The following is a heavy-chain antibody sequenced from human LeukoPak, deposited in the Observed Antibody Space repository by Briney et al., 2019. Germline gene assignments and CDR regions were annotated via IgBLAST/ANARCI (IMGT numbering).Heavy chain of an antibody. D-gene: IGHD6-6*01. J-gene: IGHJ5*02. Sequence: ASVKVSCKAAGYTFSNFGISWVRQAPGQGLEWMGWISGYNGETNYAQKFQGRVTMTTDTSANTAYMEVRSLRSDDTAVYCCARHYEIAVRYGRFDPRGQGTLGIVSS. V-gene: IGHV1-18*01. CDR2: ISGYNGET. CDR1: GYTFSNFG. CDR3: ARHYEIAVRYGRFDP.